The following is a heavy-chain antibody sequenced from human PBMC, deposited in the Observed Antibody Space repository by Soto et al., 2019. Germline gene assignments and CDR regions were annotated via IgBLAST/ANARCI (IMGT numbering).Heavy chain of an antibody. J-gene: IGHJ5*02. CDR3: ARHPERIAEIGWFDP. CDR1: GFTFSSYS. D-gene: IGHD6-13*01. CDR2: ISSSSSTI. Sequence: EVQLVESGGGLVQPGGSLRLSCAASGFTFSSYSMNWVRQAPGKGLEWVSYISSSSSTIYYAVSVKGRFTISRDNAKNSLYLQMNSLRAEDTAVYYCARHPERIAEIGWFDPWGQGTLVTVSS. V-gene: IGHV3-48*01.